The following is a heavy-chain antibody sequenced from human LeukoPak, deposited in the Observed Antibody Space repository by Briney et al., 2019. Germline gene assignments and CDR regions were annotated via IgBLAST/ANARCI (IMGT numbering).Heavy chain of an antibody. CDR1: GYTFTKYG. CDR2: INTNTGKP. CDR3: VVYDILTSYNGFQTEDY. V-gene: IGHV7-4-1*02. J-gene: IGHJ4*02. D-gene: IGHD3-9*01. Sequence: ASVKVSCKASGYTFTKYGMNWVRQAPGQGLAWMGWINTNTGKPTYAQDFTGRFVFSFDTSVSTAYLQISRLKAEDTAVYYCVVYDILTSYNGFQTEDYWGQGTLLTVSS.